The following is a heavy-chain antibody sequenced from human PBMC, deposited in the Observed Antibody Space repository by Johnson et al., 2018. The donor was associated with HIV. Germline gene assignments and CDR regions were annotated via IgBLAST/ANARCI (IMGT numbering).Heavy chain of an antibody. CDR2: IKRKIEGEAT. Sequence: VQLVESGGGLVQPGGSLRLSCAASGFTFSSYWMSWVRQAPGKGLEWVGRIKRKIEGEATDYAAPVKGRFTISRDNAKNSLYLQMSSLRTEDAGVYYCTTEGDAFDIWGQGTMVTVSS. CDR1: GFTFSSYW. V-gene: IGHV3-15*01. CDR3: TTEGDAFDI. J-gene: IGHJ3*02.